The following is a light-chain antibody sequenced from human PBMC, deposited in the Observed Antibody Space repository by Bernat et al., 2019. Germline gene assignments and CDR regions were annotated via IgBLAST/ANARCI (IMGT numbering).Light chain of an antibody. J-gene: IGKJ1*01. CDR2: AVS. V-gene: IGKV1-39*01. CDR3: QQSYSSTWT. Sequence: DIQMTQSPSSLSASVGDSVTITCRASQSISRYLNWYQQQPGKAPKLLIYAVSRLHSGVSSRFSGRGSGTEFTLTISSLRPEDYATYYCQQSYSSTWTFGQWTKVEI. CDR1: QSISRY.